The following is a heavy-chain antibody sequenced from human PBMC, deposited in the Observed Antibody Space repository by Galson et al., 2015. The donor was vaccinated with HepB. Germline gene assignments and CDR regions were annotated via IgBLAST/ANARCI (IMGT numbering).Heavy chain of an antibody. CDR1: GFTFSSYW. D-gene: IGHD1-26*01. CDR3: ARVERLSGWSGSYYSWYFEL. V-gene: IGHV3-7*03. Sequence: SLRLSCAASGFTFSSYWMSWVRQAPGKGPEWVANIKQGGSEKYYVDSVKGRFTISRDNAKNSLYLQMNSLRAEDTAVYYCARVERLSGWSGSYYSWYFELWGRGTLVTVSS. CDR2: IKQGGSEK. J-gene: IGHJ2*01.